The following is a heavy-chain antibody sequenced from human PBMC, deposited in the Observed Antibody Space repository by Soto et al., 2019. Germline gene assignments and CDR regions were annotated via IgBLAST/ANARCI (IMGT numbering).Heavy chain of an antibody. CDR2: IYYSGST. J-gene: IGHJ6*02. Sequence: SETLSLTCTVSGGSIISGDYYCSWMRQPPGKGLEWIGYIYYSGSTYYNPSLKSRVTISVDTSKNQFSLKLSSVTAADTAVYYCAREPGDYDSSGYYPYGMDVWGQGTTVTVSS. D-gene: IGHD3-22*01. CDR1: GGSIISGDYY. V-gene: IGHV4-30-4*01. CDR3: AREPGDYDSSGYYPYGMDV.